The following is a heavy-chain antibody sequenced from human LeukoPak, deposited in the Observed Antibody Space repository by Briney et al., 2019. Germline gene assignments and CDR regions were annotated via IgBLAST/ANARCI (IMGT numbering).Heavy chain of an antibody. D-gene: IGHD4-17*01. CDR3: ARDAMTSVTTSPYYFDY. CDR1: GYTFNSYY. Sequence: GASVKVSCKASGYTFNSYYMHWVRQAPGQGLEWMGIINPSSDFTSYAQKFQGRVTMTKDTSTSTVYMELSSLRSGDTAVFYCARDAMTSVTTSPYYFDYWGQGTLVTVSS. J-gene: IGHJ4*02. V-gene: IGHV1-46*02. CDR2: INPSSDFT.